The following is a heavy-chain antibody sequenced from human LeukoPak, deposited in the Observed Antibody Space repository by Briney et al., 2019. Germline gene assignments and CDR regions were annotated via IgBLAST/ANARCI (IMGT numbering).Heavy chain of an antibody. J-gene: IGHJ6*03. D-gene: IGHD4-11*01. CDR1: GGSISSYY. V-gene: IGHV4-59*01. CDR2: IYYSGST. Sequence: SETLSLTCTVSGGSISSYYWSWIRQPPGKGLEWIGYIYYSGSTNYNPSLKSRVTISVDTSKNQFSLKLSSVTAADTAVYYCARVATVTLNHYYYYMDVWGKGTTVTVSS. CDR3: ARVATVTLNHYYYYMDV.